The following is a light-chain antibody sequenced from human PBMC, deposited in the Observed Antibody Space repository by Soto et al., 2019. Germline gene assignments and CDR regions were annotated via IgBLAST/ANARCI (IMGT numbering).Light chain of an antibody. J-gene: IGKJ3*01. V-gene: IGKV3-20*01. CDR1: QSVSSSY. CDR2: GAS. CDR3: QQYGSSPPT. Sequence: EIVLTQSPGTLSLSPGERATLSCRASQSVSSSYLARYQQKPGQAPRPLIYGASSRATGTPDRFSGSGSGTDFTLTISRLEPEDFAVYYCQQYGSSPPTFGPGTKVDIK.